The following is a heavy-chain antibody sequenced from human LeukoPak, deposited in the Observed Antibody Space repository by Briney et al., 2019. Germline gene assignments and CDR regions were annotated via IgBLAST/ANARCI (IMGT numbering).Heavy chain of an antibody. CDR1: GYTFTGYY. D-gene: IGHD6-19*01. CDR3: ARSYSSGSPMDV. CDR2: INPSSGTT. Sequence: GASVKVSCKASGYTFTGYYMHWVRQAPGQGLEWMGIINPSSGTTSYAQKFQGRVTMMRDTSTSTVYMELSSLRSEDTAVYYCARSYSSGSPMDVWGQGTTVTVS. J-gene: IGHJ6*02. V-gene: IGHV1-46*01.